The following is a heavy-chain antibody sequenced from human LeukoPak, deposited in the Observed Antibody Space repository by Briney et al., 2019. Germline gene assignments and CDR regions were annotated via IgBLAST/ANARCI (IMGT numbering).Heavy chain of an antibody. CDR3: ARGWGYSSGWYEPYYFDY. CDR1: GGSFSGYY. J-gene: IGHJ4*02. D-gene: IGHD6-19*01. V-gene: IGHV4-34*01. CDR2: INHSGST. Sequence: SETLSLTCAVYGGSFSGYYWSWIRQPPGKGLEWIGEINHSGSTNYNPSLKSRVTISVDTSKNQFSLKLSSVTAADTAVYYCARGWGYSSGWYEPYYFDYWGQGILVTVSS.